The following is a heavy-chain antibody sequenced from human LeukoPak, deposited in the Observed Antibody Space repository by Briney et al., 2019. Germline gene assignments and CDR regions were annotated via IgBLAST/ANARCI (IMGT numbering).Heavy chain of an antibody. CDR1: GFTFSSYA. CDR2: ISGSGGST. J-gene: IGHJ6*03. V-gene: IGHV3-23*01. Sequence: GGSLRLSCAPSGFTFSSYAMSSVRQAPGNGLEWVSAISGSGGSTYYADSVKGRFTISRDNSKNTLYLQMNSLRAEDTAVYYCAKAIRSGYYGYYYYYMDVWGKGATVTVSS. D-gene: IGHD3-3*01. CDR3: AKAIRSGYYGYYYYYMDV.